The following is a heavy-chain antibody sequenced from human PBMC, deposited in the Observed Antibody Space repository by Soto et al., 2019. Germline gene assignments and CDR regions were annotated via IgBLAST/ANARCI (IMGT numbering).Heavy chain of an antibody. CDR3: ARANWNDFYYGMDV. Sequence: GGSLRLSCAASGFTFSDYYMSWIRQAPGKGLEWASYISSSGSTIYYADSVKGRFTISRDNAKNSLYLQMNSLRAEDTAVYYCARANWNDFYYGMDVWGQGTTVTVSS. V-gene: IGHV3-11*01. D-gene: IGHD1-1*01. CDR2: ISSSGSTI. CDR1: GFTFSDYY. J-gene: IGHJ6*02.